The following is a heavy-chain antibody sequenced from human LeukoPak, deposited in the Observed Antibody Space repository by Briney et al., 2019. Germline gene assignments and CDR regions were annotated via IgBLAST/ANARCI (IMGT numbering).Heavy chain of an antibody. J-gene: IGHJ4*02. CDR1: GGSFSAYY. V-gene: IGHV4-34*01. CDR2: INHSGTT. D-gene: IGHD3-10*01. CDR3: AREGSYSGSGSPPLDY. Sequence: SETLSLTCAVYGGSFSAYYWCWIRQSLGKGLEWIGEINHSGTTNYNPCLKSRVTMSVDSSKNQFSLKLSSATAADTAVYYCAREGSYSGSGSPPLDYWGQGTLVTVSS.